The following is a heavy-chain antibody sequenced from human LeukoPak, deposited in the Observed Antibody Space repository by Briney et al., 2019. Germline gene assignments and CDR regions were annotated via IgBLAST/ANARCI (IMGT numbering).Heavy chain of an antibody. Sequence: PGGSLRLSCAASGFTFRDYYMSWIRQAPGKGLEWISYISSSRNDIYYADSVKGRFTISRDNAKNSVSLQMNSLRAEDTAVYYCARPYYDTSGSYWGQGTLVTVFS. CDR1: GFTFRDYY. V-gene: IGHV3-11*04. CDR3: ARPYYDTSGSY. D-gene: IGHD3-22*01. CDR2: ISSSRNDI. J-gene: IGHJ4*02.